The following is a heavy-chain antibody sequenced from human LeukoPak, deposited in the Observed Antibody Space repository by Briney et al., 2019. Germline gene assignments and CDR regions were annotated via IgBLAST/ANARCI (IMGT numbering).Heavy chain of an antibody. Sequence: GGSLRLSCAASGFTFSSYAMHWVRQAPGKGLEWVAVISYDGSNKYYADSVKGRFTISRDNSKNTLYLQMNSLRAEDTAVYYCAKYDILTGAFHFDYWGQGTLVTVSS. J-gene: IGHJ4*02. D-gene: IGHD3-9*01. CDR2: ISYDGSNK. V-gene: IGHV3-30*04. CDR3: AKYDILTGAFHFDY. CDR1: GFTFSSYA.